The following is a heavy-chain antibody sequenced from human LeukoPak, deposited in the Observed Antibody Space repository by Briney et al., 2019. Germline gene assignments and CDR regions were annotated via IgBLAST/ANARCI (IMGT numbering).Heavy chain of an antibody. D-gene: IGHD6-19*01. V-gene: IGHV4-39*07. CDR1: GGSISSYY. CDR3: ARSGGQWLAFDY. Sequence: SETLSLTCTVSGGSISSYYWGWIRQPPGKGLEWIGSIYYSGSTYYNPSLKSRVTISVDTSKNQFSLKLSSVTAADTAVYYCARSGGQWLAFDYWGQGTLVTVSS. J-gene: IGHJ4*02. CDR2: IYYSGST.